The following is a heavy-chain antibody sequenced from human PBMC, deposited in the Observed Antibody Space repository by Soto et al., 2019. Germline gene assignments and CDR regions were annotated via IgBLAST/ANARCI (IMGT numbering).Heavy chain of an antibody. J-gene: IGHJ4*02. V-gene: IGHV2-5*02. CDR2: IYWDDDK. D-gene: IGHD3-3*01. CDR3: ARFLWSDTSLDYSDY. CDR1: GFSLTGSGVG. Sequence: QITLKESGPTLVKPTQTLTLTCTFSGFSLTGSGVGVGWIRQPPGKALEWLALIYWDDDKRYSPSLKSRLTIXXDXPXXQVALTRNNMNTVDTATYYCARFLWSDTSLDYSDYWGQGTLVTVSS.